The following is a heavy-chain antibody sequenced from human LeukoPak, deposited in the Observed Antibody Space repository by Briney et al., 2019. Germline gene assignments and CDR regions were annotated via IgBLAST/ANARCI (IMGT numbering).Heavy chain of an antibody. J-gene: IGHJ4*02. CDR2: ISSSSSYI. Sequence: GGSLRLSCAASGFTFSSYSMNWVRQAPGKGLEWVSSISSSSSYIYYADSVKGRFTISRDNAKNSLYLQMNSLRAEDTAVYYCARDKVQLWRYYFDYWGQGTLVTVSS. CDR3: ARDKVQLWRYYFDY. CDR1: GFTFSSYS. V-gene: IGHV3-21*01. D-gene: IGHD5-18*01.